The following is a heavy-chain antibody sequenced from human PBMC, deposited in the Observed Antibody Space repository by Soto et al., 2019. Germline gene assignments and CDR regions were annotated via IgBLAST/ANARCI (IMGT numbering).Heavy chain of an antibody. J-gene: IGHJ5*01. V-gene: IGHV4-61*01. CDR3: AMIPVDTYLICWFDP. D-gene: IGHD5-18*01. CDR2: IYYSGST. CDR1: GDSVTSGNYY. Sequence: SETLSLTCTVSGDSVTSGNYYWSWIRQPPGKGLEWIGHIYYSGSTNYSPSLKSRVTISLDTSNNQFSLKVTSVTAADTAVYYCAMIPVDTYLICWFDPWCQGTLVTVSS.